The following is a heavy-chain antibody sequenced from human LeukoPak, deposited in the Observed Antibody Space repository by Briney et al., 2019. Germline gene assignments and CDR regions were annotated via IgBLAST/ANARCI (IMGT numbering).Heavy chain of an antibody. V-gene: IGHV4-59*01. J-gene: IGHJ4*02. CDR1: GASINSYY. Sequence: WETLSLTCTVSGASINSYYSSWIRQPPGKGLEWIGCIYDSGSTDYHPSLKSRVTISVDTSKNQFSLKLTSVTAADTAMYYCARTSSSWIWGQGTLVTVSS. CDR3: ARTSSSWI. CDR2: IYDSGST. D-gene: IGHD6-13*01.